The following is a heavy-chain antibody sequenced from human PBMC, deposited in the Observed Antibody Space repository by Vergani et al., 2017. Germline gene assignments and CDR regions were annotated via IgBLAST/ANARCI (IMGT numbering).Heavy chain of an antibody. Sequence: QVQLHQWGAGLLKPSETLSLTCAVYCGSFSGYYWSLIRQPPGKGLAWIGEINHSGSTNYIPSIKSRDTIPVDTSKNQFSLKLSSVTAADTAVYYCARVGYGEYDGDLADWGQGTLVTVSS. V-gene: IGHV4-34*01. CDR1: CGSFSGYY. D-gene: IGHD4-17*01. CDR2: INHSGST. CDR3: ARVGYGEYDGDLAD. J-gene: IGHJ4*02.